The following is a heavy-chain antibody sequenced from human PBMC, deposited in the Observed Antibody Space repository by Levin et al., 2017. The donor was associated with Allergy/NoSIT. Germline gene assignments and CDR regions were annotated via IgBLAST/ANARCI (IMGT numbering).Heavy chain of an antibody. CDR1: GFTVSSNY. CDR3: ASRGYSYGETEFDY. J-gene: IGHJ4*02. V-gene: IGHV3-53*01. Sequence: HPGGSLRLSCAASGFTVSSNYMSWVRQAPGKGLEWVSVIYSGGSTYYADSVKGRFTISRDNSKNTLYLQMNSLRAEDTAVYYCASRGYSYGETEFDYWGQGTLVTVSS. CDR2: IYSGGST. D-gene: IGHD5-18*01.